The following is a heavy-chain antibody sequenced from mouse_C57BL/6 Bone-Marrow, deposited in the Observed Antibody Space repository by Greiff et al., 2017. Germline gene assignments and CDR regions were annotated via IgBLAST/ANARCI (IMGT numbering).Heavy chain of an antibody. V-gene: IGHV14-2*01. J-gene: IGHJ3*01. D-gene: IGHD2-4*01. Sequence: EVKVEESGAELVKPGASVKLSCTASGFNIKDYYMHWVKQRTEQGLEWIGRIDPEDGETKYAPKFQGKATITADPSSNTAYLQLSSLTSEDTAVYYCARERITRQGGFAYWGQGTLVTVSA. CDR3: ARERITRQGGFAY. CDR1: GFNIKDYY. CDR2: IDPEDGET.